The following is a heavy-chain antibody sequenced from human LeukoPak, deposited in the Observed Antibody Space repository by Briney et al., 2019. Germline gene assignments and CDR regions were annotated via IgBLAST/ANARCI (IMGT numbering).Heavy chain of an antibody. CDR3: ARVGHSSSGPFDY. CDR1: GGTFSSYA. CDR2: IIPIFGTA. Sequence: SVKVSCKASGGTFSSYAISWVRQAPGQGLEWMGRIIPIFGTANYAQKFQGRVTITTDESTSTAYMELSSLRSEDTAVYYCARVGHSSSGPFDYWGQGTLVTVYS. J-gene: IGHJ4*02. V-gene: IGHV1-69*05. D-gene: IGHD6-13*01.